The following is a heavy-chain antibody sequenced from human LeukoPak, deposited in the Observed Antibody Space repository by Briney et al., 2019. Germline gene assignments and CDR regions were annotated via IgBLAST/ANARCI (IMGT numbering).Heavy chain of an antibody. CDR2: INPNSGGT. Sequence: ASVKVSCKASGYTFTGYYMHWVRQAPGQGLEWMGWINPNSGGTNYAQKFQGRVTMTRDTSISTAYMELSRLRSDDTAVYYCARDLYSSSSVAFDIWGQGTMVTVSS. CDR1: GYTFTGYY. V-gene: IGHV1-2*02. D-gene: IGHD6-6*01. J-gene: IGHJ3*02. CDR3: ARDLYSSSSVAFDI.